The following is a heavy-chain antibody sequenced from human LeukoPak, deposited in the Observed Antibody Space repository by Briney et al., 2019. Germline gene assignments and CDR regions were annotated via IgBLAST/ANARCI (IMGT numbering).Heavy chain of an antibody. D-gene: IGHD2-8*02. Sequence: GGSLRLSCAASGFTFSGYWMSWVRQAPGKGLEWVANIKQDGREKYYVDSVKGRFTISRDNAKNSLYLQMNSLRAEDTAVYYCARLDGGVGAFDIWGQGTMVTVSS. CDR2: IKQDGREK. CDR1: GFTFSGYW. V-gene: IGHV3-7*01. CDR3: ARLDGGVGAFDI. J-gene: IGHJ3*02.